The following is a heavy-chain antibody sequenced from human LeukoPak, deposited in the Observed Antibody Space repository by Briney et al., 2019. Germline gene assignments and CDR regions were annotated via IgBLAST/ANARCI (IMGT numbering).Heavy chain of an antibody. CDR1: GGSFSGYY. CDR2: INHSGST. J-gene: IGHJ5*02. D-gene: IGHD2-8*01. V-gene: IGHV4-34*01. CDR3: ARGRLESMQTTNSRSAWFDP. Sequence: SETLSLTCAVYGGSFSGYYWSWIRQPPGKGLEWIGEINHSGSTNYNPSLKRRVTISVDTSKNQFSLKLSSVTAADTAVYYCARGRLESMQTTNSRSAWFDPWGQGTLVTVSS.